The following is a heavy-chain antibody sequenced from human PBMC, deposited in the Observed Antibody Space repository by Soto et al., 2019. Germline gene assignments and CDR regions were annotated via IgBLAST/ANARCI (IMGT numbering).Heavy chain of an antibody. CDR2: MFSSGST. V-gene: IGHV4-31*03. CDR1: GASISSGRSY. J-gene: IGHJ4*02. CDR3: ARDNGYGHFDS. Sequence: SETLSLTCTVSGASISSGRSYWSLIRQHPGKGLEWIGYMFSSGSTYYHPSLKSRVNISADTSKNKFSLRLTSVTPADTAVYYCARDNGYGHFDSWGQGTLVTVSS. D-gene: IGHD5-12*01.